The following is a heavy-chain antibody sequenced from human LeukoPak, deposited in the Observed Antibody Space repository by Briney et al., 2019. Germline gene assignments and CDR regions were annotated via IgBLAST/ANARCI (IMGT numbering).Heavy chain of an antibody. V-gene: IGHV3-13*01. CDR3: ARGTEYSSSSPGV. J-gene: IGHJ4*02. CDR2: IGTAGDT. D-gene: IGHD6-6*01. Sequence: PGGSLRLSCAASGFTFSSYDMHWVRQATGKGLEWVSAIGTAGDTYYPGSVKGRFTISRDNAKNSLYLQMNSLRAEDTAVYYCARGTEYSSSSPGVWGQGTLVTVSS. CDR1: GFTFSSYD.